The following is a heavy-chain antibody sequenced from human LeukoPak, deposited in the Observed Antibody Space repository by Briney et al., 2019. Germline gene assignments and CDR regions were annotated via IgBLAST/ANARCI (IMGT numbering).Heavy chain of an antibody. CDR1: GGSISSGGYY. V-gene: IGHV4-31*03. CDR3: ARGLQTVYYYDSSGYYDY. J-gene: IGHJ4*02. Sequence: SQTLSLTCTVSGGSISSGGYYWSWIRQHPGKGLEWIGYIYYSGSTYYNPSLKSRVTISVDTSKNQFSLKLSSVTAAGTAVYYCARGLQTVYYYDSSGYYDYWGQGTLVTVSS. CDR2: IYYSGST. D-gene: IGHD3-22*01.